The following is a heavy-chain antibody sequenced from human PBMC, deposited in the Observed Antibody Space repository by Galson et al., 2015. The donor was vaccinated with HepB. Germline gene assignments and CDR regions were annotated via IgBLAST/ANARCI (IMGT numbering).Heavy chain of an antibody. V-gene: IGHV3-30-3*01. J-gene: IGHJ4*02. CDR3: ARESMVRGVKAFDY. D-gene: IGHD3-10*01. CDR1: GFTFSSYA. CDR2: ISYDGSNK. Sequence: SLRLSCAASGFTFSSYAMHWVRQAPGKGLEWVAVISYDGSNKYYADSVKGRFTISRDNSKNTLYLQMNSLRAEDTAVYYCARESMVRGVKAFDYWGQGTLVTVSS.